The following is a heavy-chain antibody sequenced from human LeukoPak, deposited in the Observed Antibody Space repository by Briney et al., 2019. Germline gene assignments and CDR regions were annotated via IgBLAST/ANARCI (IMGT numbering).Heavy chain of an antibody. D-gene: IGHD3-22*01. J-gene: IGHJ4*02. CDR1: GFTFSSCT. CDR3: TRDGYYYSSGYVDY. V-gene: IGHV3-21*01. Sequence: GGSLRLSCAASGFTFSSCTMNWVRQAPGKGLEWVSSISSSSSYIYYTDSVKGRFTISRDNAKNSLYLQMNSLRSEDTAVYYCTRDGYYYSSGYVDYWGQGTLVTVSS. CDR2: ISSSSSYI.